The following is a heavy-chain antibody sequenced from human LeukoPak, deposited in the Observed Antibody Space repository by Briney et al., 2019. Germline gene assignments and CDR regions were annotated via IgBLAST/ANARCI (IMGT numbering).Heavy chain of an antibody. J-gene: IGHJ5*02. CDR3: ARDSGTTGEVKFDP. D-gene: IGHD3-10*01. CDR2: IYGSRST. Sequence: PSETLSLTCAVYGGSFSDYYWSWIRQPAGKGLEWIGRIYGSRSTTYNPSLKSRVTMSVDTSKNQFSLKLTSVTAADTAVYYCARDSGTTGEVKFDPWGHGILVTVSS. CDR1: GGSFSDYY. V-gene: IGHV4-4*07.